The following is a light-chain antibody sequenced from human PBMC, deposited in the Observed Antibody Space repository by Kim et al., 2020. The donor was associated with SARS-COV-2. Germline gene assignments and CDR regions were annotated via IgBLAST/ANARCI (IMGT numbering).Light chain of an antibody. CDR1: SSDVGAYKY. V-gene: IGLV2-8*01. CDR2: EVN. J-gene: IGLJ1*01. CDR3: TSYAGTNTLL. Sequence: QSVAISCTGTSSDVGAYKYVSWYQQHPGRAPTLLISEVNKRPSGVPDRFSGSKSGNTASLTVSGLQAEDEADYYCTSYAGTNTLLFGTGTKVTVL.